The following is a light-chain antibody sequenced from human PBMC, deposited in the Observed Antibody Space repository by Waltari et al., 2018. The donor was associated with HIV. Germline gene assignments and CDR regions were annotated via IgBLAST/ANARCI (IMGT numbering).Light chain of an antibody. CDR1: QSLLFGDGYTY. J-gene: IGKJ1*01. V-gene: IGKV2-30*01. CDR3: MQGAHWPAWT. CDR2: KIS. Sequence: DVVLTQSPLSLAVTLGQPASISCTSSQSLLFGDGYTYLNWFHQRPGQPPRRLIYKISSRASRVPDRISGSGSGTNFTLNITRVEAGDVGVFYCMQGAHWPAWTFGPGTKVEIK.